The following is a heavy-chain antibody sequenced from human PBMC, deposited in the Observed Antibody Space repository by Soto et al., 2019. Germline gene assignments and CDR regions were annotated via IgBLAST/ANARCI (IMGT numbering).Heavy chain of an antibody. Sequence: QVQLVQSGGEVRKPGASVTVSCKASGYTFTSYGISWVRQAPGQGLEWMGWISGYNGKTNYAQKVQDRVTMTTDTPTSTVYLELRSLRFDDTAVYYCAREGDVPYYYYGTHVWGQGTTVTVSS. V-gene: IGHV1-18*01. J-gene: IGHJ6*02. D-gene: IGHD2-21*02. CDR2: ISGYNGKT. CDR3: AREGDVPYYYYGTHV. CDR1: GYTFTSYG.